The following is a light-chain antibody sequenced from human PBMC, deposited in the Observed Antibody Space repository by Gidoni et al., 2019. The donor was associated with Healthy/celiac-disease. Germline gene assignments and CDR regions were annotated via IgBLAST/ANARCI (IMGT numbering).Light chain of an antibody. CDR1: ALPKQD. V-gene: IGLV3-25*03. Sequence: SYELTQPPSVSVSPGQTARITCSGDALPKQDAYWYQQKPGQAPVLVIYQDSERPSGIPERFSGSSSGTTVTLTISGVQAEDEADYYCQSADSSGTYQVVGGGTKLTVL. J-gene: IGLJ2*01. CDR3: QSADSSGTYQV. CDR2: QDS.